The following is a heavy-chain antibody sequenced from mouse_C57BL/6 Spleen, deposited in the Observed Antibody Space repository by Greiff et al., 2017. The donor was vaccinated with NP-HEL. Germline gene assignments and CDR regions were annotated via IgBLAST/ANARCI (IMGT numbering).Heavy chain of an antibody. Sequence: EVKVVESGGGLVQPKGSLKLSCAASGFSFNTYAMNWVRQAPGKGLEWVARIRSKSNNYATYYADSVKDRFTISRDDSESMLYLQMNNLKTEDTAMYYCVRGSKGDYYAMDYWGQGTSVTVSS. V-gene: IGHV10-1*01. J-gene: IGHJ4*01. D-gene: IGHD1-1*01. CDR1: GFSFNTYA. CDR3: VRGSKGDYYAMDY. CDR2: IRSKSNNYAT.